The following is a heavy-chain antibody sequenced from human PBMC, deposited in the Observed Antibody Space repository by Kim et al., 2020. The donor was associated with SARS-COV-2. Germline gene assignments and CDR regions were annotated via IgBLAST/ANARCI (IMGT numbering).Heavy chain of an antibody. J-gene: IGHJ3*02. CDR3: ARDEDSITMIVVVISHGAFDI. V-gene: IGHV3-30-3*01. Sequence: GGSLRLSCAASGFTFSSYAMHWVRQAPGKGLEWVAVISYDGSNKYYADSVKGRFTISRDNSKNTLYLQMNSLRAEDTAVYYCARDEDSITMIVVVISHGAFDIWGQGTMVTVSS. CDR2: ISYDGSNK. CDR1: GFTFSSYA. D-gene: IGHD3-22*01.